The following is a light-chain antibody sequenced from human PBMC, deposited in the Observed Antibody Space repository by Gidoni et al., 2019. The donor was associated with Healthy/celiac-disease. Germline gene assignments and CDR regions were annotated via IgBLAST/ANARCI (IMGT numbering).Light chain of an antibody. V-gene: IGKV1-12*01. CDR2: AAS. CDR3: QQANSFPRGT. Sequence: DIQMTQSTSSVSASVGDRVTITCRASQCISIWLALYQQKPGKAPKLLIYAASSLQSGVPSRFSGSGSGTDFTLTISSLQPEDFATYYCQQANSFPRGTFXGXTKVEIK. CDR1: QCISIW. J-gene: IGKJ4*01.